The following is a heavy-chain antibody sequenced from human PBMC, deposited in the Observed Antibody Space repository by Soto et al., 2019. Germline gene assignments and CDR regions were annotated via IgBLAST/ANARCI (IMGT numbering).Heavy chain of an antibody. Sequence: SETLSLTCTVSGGSISSSPYYWGWFLQPPGKGLEYIASIFYSGSTYYNPSLKSRVTISVDTSKNQFSLKLSSVTTADTAVYYCARTAHCTSTSCYSGWFDPWGQGTLVTVSS. V-gene: IGHV4-39*01. CDR2: IFYSGST. J-gene: IGHJ5*02. D-gene: IGHD2-2*01. CDR1: GGSISSSPYY. CDR3: ARTAHCTSTSCYSGWFDP.